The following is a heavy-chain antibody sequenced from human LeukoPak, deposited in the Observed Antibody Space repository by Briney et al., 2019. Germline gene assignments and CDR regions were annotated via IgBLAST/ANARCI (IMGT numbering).Heavy chain of an antibody. CDR2: IYYTGST. V-gene: IGHV4-39*01. J-gene: IGHJ4*02. CDR3: ARHAVAYSSGFY. D-gene: IGHD6-19*01. Sequence: SQTLSLTCTVSGDSISSSNYYWGWIRQPPGKGLQWIGNIYYTGSTYHNPSLKSRVTISVDTSNSQFSLKLSSVTAADTAVYFRARHAVAYSSGFYWGQGTLATVSS. CDR1: GDSISSSNYY.